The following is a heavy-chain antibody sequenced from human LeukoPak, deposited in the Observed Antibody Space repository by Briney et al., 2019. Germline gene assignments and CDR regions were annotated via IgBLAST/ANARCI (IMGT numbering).Heavy chain of an antibody. J-gene: IGHJ5*02. Sequence: GASVKVSCEASGYTFTSYGISWVRQAPGQGLEWMGWISAYNGNTNYAQKLQGRVTMTTDTSTSTAYMELRSLRSDDTAVYYCARDRPSSYDILTGYHYWFDPWGQGTLVTVSS. CDR3: ARDRPSSYDILTGYHYWFDP. V-gene: IGHV1-18*01. CDR2: ISAYNGNT. CDR1: GYTFTSYG. D-gene: IGHD3-9*01.